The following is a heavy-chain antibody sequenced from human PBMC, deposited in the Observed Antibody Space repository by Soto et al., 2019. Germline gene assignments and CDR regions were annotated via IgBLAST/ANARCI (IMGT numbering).Heavy chain of an antibody. D-gene: IGHD2-15*01. Sequence: QVQLVESGGGVVQPGRSLRLSCAASGFTFSSYGMHWVRQAPGKGLEWVAVISYDGSNKYYADSVKGRFTISRDNSKNTLYLQMNSLRAEDTAVYYCAKDLKEKTPKCYWGQGTLVTVSS. J-gene: IGHJ4*02. V-gene: IGHV3-30*18. CDR3: AKDLKEKTPKCY. CDR1: GFTFSSYG. CDR2: ISYDGSNK.